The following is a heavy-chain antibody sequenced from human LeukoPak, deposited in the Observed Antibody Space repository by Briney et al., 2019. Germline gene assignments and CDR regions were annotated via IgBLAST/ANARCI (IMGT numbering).Heavy chain of an antibody. CDR2: IYYSGST. V-gene: IGHV4-39*01. J-gene: IGHJ4*02. CDR3: ARSRSHDYDSSGYSLFDY. D-gene: IGHD3-22*01. CDR1: GGSISSSSYY. Sequence: SETLSLTCTVSGGSISSSSYYWGWIRQTPGKGLEWIGSIYYSGSTYYNPSLKSRVTISVDTSKKQFSLKLSSVTAADTAVYYCARSRSHDYDSSGYSLFDYWGQEPLVTVSS.